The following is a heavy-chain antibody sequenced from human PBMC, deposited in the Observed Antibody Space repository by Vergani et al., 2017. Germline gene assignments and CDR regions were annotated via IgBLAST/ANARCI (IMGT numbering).Heavy chain of an antibody. V-gene: IGHV3-66*02. CDR3: ARDPGGSESYYRVHYYYYYGMDV. J-gene: IGHJ6*02. D-gene: IGHD3-10*01. CDR2: IYSGGST. Sequence: EVQLVESGGGLVQPGGSLRLSCAASGFTVSSNYMSWVRQAPGKGLEWVSVIYSGGSTYYADSVKGRFTISRDNSKNTLYLQMNSLRAEDTAVYYCARDPGGSESYYRVHYYYYYGMDVWGQGTTVTVSS. CDR1: GFTVSSNY.